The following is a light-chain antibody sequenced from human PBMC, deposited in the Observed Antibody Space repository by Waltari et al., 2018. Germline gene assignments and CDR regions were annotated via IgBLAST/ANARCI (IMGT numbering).Light chain of an antibody. J-gene: IGLJ2*01. CDR3: QVWDSSAVV. CDR2: RDS. CDR1: TIGSKN. Sequence: SSELTQPLSVLVALGQTGRGPRGEDTIGSKNVHWYHQKPGQAPVLVIYRDSKRPSGIPERFSGSNSGNTATLTISRAQAGDEADYYCQVWDSSAVVFGGGTKLIVL. V-gene: IGLV3-9*01.